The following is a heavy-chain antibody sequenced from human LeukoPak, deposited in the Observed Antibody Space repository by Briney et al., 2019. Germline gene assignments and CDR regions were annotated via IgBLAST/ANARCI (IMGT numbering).Heavy chain of an antibody. CDR1: GFTVSSNY. J-gene: IGHJ3*02. CDR2: IYSGGST. D-gene: IGHD3/OR15-3a*01. Sequence: GGSLRLSCAASGFTVSSNYMSWVRQAPGKGLEWVSVIYSGGSTYYADSVKGRFTISRDNSKNTLYLQMNSLRAEDTAVYYCARDLTGGLRAFDIWGQGTIVIVSS. CDR3: ARDLTGGLRAFDI. V-gene: IGHV3-66*02.